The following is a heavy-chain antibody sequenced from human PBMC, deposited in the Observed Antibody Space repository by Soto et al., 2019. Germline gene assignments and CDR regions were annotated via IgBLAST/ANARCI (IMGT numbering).Heavy chain of an antibody. CDR3: AKDLRDIVATISFDY. Sequence: GGSLRLSCAASGFTFSSYAMSWVRQAPGKGLEWVSAISGSGGSTYYADSVKGRFTISRDNSKNTLYLQMNSLRAEDTAVYYCAKDLRDIVATISFDYWGQGTLVTVSS. J-gene: IGHJ4*02. V-gene: IGHV3-23*01. CDR2: ISGSGGST. CDR1: GFTFSSYA. D-gene: IGHD5-12*01.